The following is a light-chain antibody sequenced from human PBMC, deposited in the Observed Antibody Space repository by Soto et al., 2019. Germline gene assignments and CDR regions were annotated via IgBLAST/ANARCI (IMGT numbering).Light chain of an antibody. V-gene: IGKV1-9*01. J-gene: IGKJ1*01. CDR1: PAIASF. Sequence: IQLTQSPSSLSASVGDRVTITCRASPAIASFLAWYQQKPGTAPKLLIYGASTLQSGVPSRFSGSRSGTDYTLTIASLQPEDFETYYCQHLNGSPWTFGQGTKVDIK. CDR3: QHLNGSPWT. CDR2: GAS.